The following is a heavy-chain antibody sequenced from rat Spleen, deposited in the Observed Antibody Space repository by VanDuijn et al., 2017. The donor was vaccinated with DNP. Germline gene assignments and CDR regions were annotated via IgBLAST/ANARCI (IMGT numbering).Heavy chain of an antibody. CDR2: SSPSGGST. Sequence: EVQLVESGGGLVQPGRSLKLSCVASGFTFSYYGMHWIRQAPTKGLEWVASSSPSGGSTYYRDSVKGRFTISRDNAKSTLYLQMDSVRSEDTATYSCATERTYDWYFDFWGPGTMVTVSS. CDR3: ATERTYDWYFDF. V-gene: IGHV5-19*01. CDR1: GFTFSYYG. J-gene: IGHJ1*01.